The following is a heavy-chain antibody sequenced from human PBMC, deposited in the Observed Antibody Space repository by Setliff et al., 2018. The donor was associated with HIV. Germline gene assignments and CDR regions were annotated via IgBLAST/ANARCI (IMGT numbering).Heavy chain of an antibody. Sequence: SETLSLTCAVYGGSFSDYYWNWIRQPPGKRLEWIGEINHSGSTNYNPSLKSRVTISLDTSKNQFSLKLSSVTAADTAVYYCAKLTPFDYWGQGTLVTVSS. J-gene: IGHJ4*02. D-gene: IGHD7-27*01. V-gene: IGHV4-34*01. CDR1: GGSFSDYY. CDR2: INHSGST. CDR3: AKLTPFDY.